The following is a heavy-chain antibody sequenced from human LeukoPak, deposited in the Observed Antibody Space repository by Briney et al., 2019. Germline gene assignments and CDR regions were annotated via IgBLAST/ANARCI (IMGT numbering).Heavy chain of an antibody. J-gene: IGHJ4*02. D-gene: IGHD3-3*01. V-gene: IGHV4-34*01. CDR2: INHSGST. CDR3: ARGRRFWSGYSYFDY. CDR1: GGSFSGYY. Sequence: PLETLSLTCAVYGGSFSGYYWSWLRQPPGKGLEWIGEINHSGSTNYNPSLKSRVTISVDTSKNQFSLKLSSVTAADTAVYYCARGRRFWSGYSYFDYWGQGTLVTVSS.